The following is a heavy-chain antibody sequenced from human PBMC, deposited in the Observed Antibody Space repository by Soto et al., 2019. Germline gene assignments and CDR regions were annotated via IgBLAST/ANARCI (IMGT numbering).Heavy chain of an antibody. Sequence: QVQLQESGPGLVKPSQTLSLTCPVSGGSISSGGYYWSWIRQHPGKGLEWLGYNYYSGSTYYNPSLKRRVTLSVDTSKNQSSLKLSSVTAEDTAVYYCARVGGINWFDPWGQGTLVTVSS. J-gene: IGHJ5*02. V-gene: IGHV4-31*03. CDR1: GGSISSGGYY. CDR2: NYYSGST. CDR3: ARVGGINWFDP. D-gene: IGHD1-20*01.